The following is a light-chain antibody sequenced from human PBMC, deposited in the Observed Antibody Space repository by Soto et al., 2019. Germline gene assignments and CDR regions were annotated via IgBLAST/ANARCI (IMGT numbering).Light chain of an antibody. V-gene: IGKV3-11*01. J-gene: IGKJ1*01. CDR1: QYVGTR. Sequence: EIVLTQSPAALSSSPVETATLSWRANQYVGTRLASSQHKPGHAPRLLIYGASTRATGIPARFSGSGSGTEFTLTISSLQSEDFAVYYCQQRSNWPWTFGQGTKVDI. CDR3: QQRSNWPWT. CDR2: GAS.